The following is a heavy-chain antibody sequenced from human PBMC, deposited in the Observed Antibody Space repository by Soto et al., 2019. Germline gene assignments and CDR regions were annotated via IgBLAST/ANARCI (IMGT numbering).Heavy chain of an antibody. CDR2: ISYSGST. J-gene: IGHJ1*01. V-gene: IGHV4-31*03. D-gene: IGHD3-22*01. CDR1: GGSISSGGYY. Sequence: QVQLQESCPGLVKPSQTLSLTCTVSGGSISSGGYYWSWIRQHPGKGLEWIGYISYSGSTYYNPSLKSRVTISVDTSKNQFSLKLSSVTAADTAVYYCAIYDSSGSRGFQHWGQCTLVTVSS. CDR3: AIYDSSGSRGFQH.